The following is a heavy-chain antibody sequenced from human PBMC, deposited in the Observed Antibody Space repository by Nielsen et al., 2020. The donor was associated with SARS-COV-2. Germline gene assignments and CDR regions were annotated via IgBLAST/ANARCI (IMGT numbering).Heavy chain of an antibody. D-gene: IGHD6-13*01. CDR3: ARVIPVSYSWFDALAI. V-gene: IGHV3-73*01. J-gene: IGHJ3*02. Sequence: GESLKISCAASGFSFSDSGMHWVRQDSGKGLEWVGRIRSKTHSYETVYAASVRDRFTISRDDSENTAYLQMNSLSTEDTAVYFCARVIPVSYSWFDALAIWGQGTMVTVSS. CDR1: GFSFSDSG. CDR2: IRSKTHSYET.